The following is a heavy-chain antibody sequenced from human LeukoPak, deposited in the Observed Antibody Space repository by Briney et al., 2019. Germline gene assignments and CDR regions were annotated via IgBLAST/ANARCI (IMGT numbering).Heavy chain of an antibody. CDR3: AREVFFYYGSGRAYFMDV. CDR2: IYYSGST. J-gene: IGHJ6*03. Sequence: PSETLSLTCAVYGGSFSGYYWSWIRQPPGKGLEWIGYIYYSGSTNYNPSLKSRVTISVDTSKNQFSLKLSSVTAADTAVYYCAREVFFYYGSGRAYFMDVWGKGTTVTVSS. V-gene: IGHV4-59*01. CDR1: GGSFSGYY. D-gene: IGHD3-10*01.